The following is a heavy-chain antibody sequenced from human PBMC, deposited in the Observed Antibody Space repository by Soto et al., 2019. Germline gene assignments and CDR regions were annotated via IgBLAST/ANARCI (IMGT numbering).Heavy chain of an antibody. V-gene: IGHV3-21*01. CDR2: ISSSSSYI. D-gene: IGHD2-21*02. CDR1: GFTFSSYN. Sequence: GGSLSLSCAASGFTFSSYNRNWVRQAPGKGLEWVSSISSSSSYIYYADSVKGRFTISRDNAKNSLYLQMNSLRAEDTAVYYCARQLVVTDLYYFDYWGQGTLVTVPS. J-gene: IGHJ4*02. CDR3: ARQLVVTDLYYFDY.